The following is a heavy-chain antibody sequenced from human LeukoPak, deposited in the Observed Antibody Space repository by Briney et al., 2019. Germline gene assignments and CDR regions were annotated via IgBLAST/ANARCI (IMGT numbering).Heavy chain of an antibody. CDR2: IYYSGST. D-gene: IGHD6-13*01. V-gene: IGHV4-39*01. CDR3: ARGIAAAGDY. CDR1: GGSISSSSYY. J-gene: IGHJ4*02. Sequence: SETLSLTCTVSGGSISSSSYYWGWIRQPPGKGLEWIGSIYYSGSTYYNPSLKSRVTISVDTSKNQFSLKLSSVTAADTAVYYCARGIAAAGDYWGQGTLVTVSS.